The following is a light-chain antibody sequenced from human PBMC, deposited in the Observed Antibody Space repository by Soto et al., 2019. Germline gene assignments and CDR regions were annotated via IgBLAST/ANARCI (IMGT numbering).Light chain of an antibody. CDR3: QQYNNWLSGT. V-gene: IGKV3-15*01. CDR2: GAS. J-gene: IGKJ1*01. CDR1: QSVSSN. Sequence: EIVMTQSPATLYVSPGERDTLSCRASQSVSSNLAWYQQKPGQAPRLLIYGASTRATGIPARFSGSGSGTEFTLTISSLQSEDFAVYYCQQYNNWLSGTFGQGTKVEIK.